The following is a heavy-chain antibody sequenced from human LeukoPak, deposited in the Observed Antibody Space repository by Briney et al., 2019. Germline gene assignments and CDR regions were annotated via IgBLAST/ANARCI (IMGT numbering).Heavy chain of an antibody. Sequence: GGSLRLSCAASGFTFSSYSMNWVRQAPGKGLEWVSYISSSSSTIYYADSVKGRFTISRDNAKNSLYLQMNSLRDEDTAMYYCARDTVTTFRFRDYYHYGMDVWGQGTTVTVSS. J-gene: IGHJ6*02. V-gene: IGHV3-48*02. D-gene: IGHD4-17*01. CDR3: ARDTVTTFRFRDYYHYGMDV. CDR1: GFTFSSYS. CDR2: ISSSSSTI.